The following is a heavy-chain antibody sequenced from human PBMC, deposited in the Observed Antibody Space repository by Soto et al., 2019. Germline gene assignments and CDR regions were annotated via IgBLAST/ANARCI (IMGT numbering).Heavy chain of an antibody. V-gene: IGHV3-30*03. J-gene: IGHJ1*01. Sequence: QVQLVESGGGVVQPGRSLRLSCAASGFSFSYYAMHWVRQAPGKGLEWVAVIAYDASKKYYADSVKGRFTISRDNSKNTLYLQMNSLRDEYTAVYYWASPYCSGGSCYLTEYFQHWGQGTLVTASS. CDR2: IAYDASKK. CDR3: ASPYCSGGSCYLTEYFQH. D-gene: IGHD2-15*01. CDR1: GFSFSYYA.